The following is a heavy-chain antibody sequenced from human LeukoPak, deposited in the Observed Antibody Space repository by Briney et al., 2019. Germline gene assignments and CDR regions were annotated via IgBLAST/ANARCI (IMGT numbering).Heavy chain of an antibody. CDR1: GFTFSSYS. V-gene: IGHV3-21*01. CDR2: ISSSSSYI. J-gene: IGHJ4*02. Sequence: GGSLRLSCAASGFTFSSYSMNWVRQAPGKGLEWVSSISSSSSYIYYADSVKGRFTISRDNAKNSLYLQMNSLRAEDTAVYYCATLDIVVVPAAISLDYWGQGTLVTVSS. D-gene: IGHD2-2*03. CDR3: ATLDIVVVPAAISLDY.